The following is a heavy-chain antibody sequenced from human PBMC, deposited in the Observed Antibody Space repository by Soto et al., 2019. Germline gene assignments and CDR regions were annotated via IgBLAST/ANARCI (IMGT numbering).Heavy chain of an antibody. V-gene: IGHV4-30-4*01. J-gene: IGHJ4*02. CDR2: IYYSGST. Sequence: PSETLSLTCTVSGGSISSGGYYWRWIRQHPGKGLEWIGYIYYSGSTYYNPSLKSRGTISVDTSKNQFSLKLSSVTAADAAVYYCARGDYYDSSAPYYFDYWGQGTLVTVSS. CDR1: GGSISSGGYY. D-gene: IGHD3-22*01. CDR3: ARGDYYDSSAPYYFDY.